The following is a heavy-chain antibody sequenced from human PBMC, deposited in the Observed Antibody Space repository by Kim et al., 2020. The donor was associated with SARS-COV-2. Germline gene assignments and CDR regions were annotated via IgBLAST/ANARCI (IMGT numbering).Heavy chain of an antibody. CDR3: AKTNRVVVTAIPCGA. CDR1: GFTFSSYG. J-gene: IGHJ5*02. Sequence: GGSLRLSCAASGFTFSSYGMHWVRQAPGKGLEWVAVISYDGSNKYYADSVKGRFTISRDNSKNTLYLQMNSLRAEDTAVYYCAKTNRVVVTAIPCGAWGQGTLVTVSS. V-gene: IGHV3-30*18. CDR2: ISYDGSNK. D-gene: IGHD2-21*02.